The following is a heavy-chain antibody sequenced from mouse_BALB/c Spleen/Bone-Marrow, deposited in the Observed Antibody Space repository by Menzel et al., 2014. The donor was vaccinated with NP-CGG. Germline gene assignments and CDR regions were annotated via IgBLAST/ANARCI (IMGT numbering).Heavy chain of an antibody. D-gene: IGHD2-3*01. Sequence: EVMLVESGGGLVQPGGSLKLSCAASGFDFSGFWMGWVRQAPGKGLEWIGEINPDSSTINYTPSLKDRFIISRDNAKNTLYLQMNKVRSEDTALYYCGRLGYYGCFAYWGQGTLDTVSA. CDR1: GFDFSGFW. CDR3: GRLGYYGCFAY. CDR2: INPDSSTI. J-gene: IGHJ3*01. V-gene: IGHV4-1*02.